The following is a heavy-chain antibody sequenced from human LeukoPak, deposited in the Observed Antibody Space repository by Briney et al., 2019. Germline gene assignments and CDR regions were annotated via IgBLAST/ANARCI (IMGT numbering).Heavy chain of an antibody. D-gene: IGHD2-2*01. CDR3: ARFSPPSGPGRVPAAIFRSHYGMDV. J-gene: IGHJ6*02. CDR2: IIPILGIA. Sequence: GASVKVSCKASGGTFSSYAISWVRQAPGQGLEWMGRIIPILGIANYAQKFQGRVTITADKSTSTAYMELSSLRSEDTAVYYCARFSPPSGPGRVPAAIFRSHYGMDVWGQGTTVTVSS. CDR1: GGTFSSYA. V-gene: IGHV1-69*04.